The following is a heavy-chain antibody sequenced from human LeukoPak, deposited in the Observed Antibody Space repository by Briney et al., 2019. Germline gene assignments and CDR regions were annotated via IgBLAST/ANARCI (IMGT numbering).Heavy chain of an antibody. J-gene: IGHJ4*02. CDR3: ARGSPAGLRKDPSFGY. V-gene: IGHV3-30-3*01. Sequence: PGGSLRLSCAASGFTFSSYAMHWVRQAPGKGLEWVAVISYDGSNKYYADSVKGRFTISRDNSKNTLYLQMNSLRAEDTAVYYCARGSPAGLRKDPSFGYWGQGTLVTVSS. D-gene: IGHD2-21*02. CDR2: ISYDGSNK. CDR1: GFTFSSYA.